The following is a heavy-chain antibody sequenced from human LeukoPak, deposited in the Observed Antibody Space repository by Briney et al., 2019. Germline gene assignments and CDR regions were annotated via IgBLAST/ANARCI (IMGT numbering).Heavy chain of an antibody. CDR1: GYTFTGYY. D-gene: IGHD2-8*01. Sequence: ASVKVSCKASGYTFTGYYMHWVRQAPGQGLEWMGWINPNSGGTNYAQKFQGRVTMTRDTSISTAYMELSRLRSDDTAVYYCARASRIGYAGWFDPWGQGTLVTVSS. CDR3: ARASRIGYAGWFDP. CDR2: INPNSGGT. V-gene: IGHV1-2*02. J-gene: IGHJ5*02.